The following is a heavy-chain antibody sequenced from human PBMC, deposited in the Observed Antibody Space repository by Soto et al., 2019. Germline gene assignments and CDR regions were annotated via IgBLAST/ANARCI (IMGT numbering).Heavy chain of an antibody. J-gene: IGHJ4*02. D-gene: IGHD2-15*01. V-gene: IGHV4-31*03. CDR3: ARVLGYCSGGSCYQAYYFDY. CDR1: GGSISSGGYY. Sequence: QVQLQESGPGLVKPSQTLSLTCTVSGGSISSGGYYWSWIRQHPGKGLEWIGYIYYSGSTYYNPSLKSRVTISVDTSKNQFSLKLSSVTAAATAVYYCARVLGYCSGGSCYQAYYFDYWGQGTLVTVSS. CDR2: IYYSGST.